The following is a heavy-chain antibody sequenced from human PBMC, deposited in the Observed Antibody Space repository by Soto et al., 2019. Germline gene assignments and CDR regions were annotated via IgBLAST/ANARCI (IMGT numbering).Heavy chain of an antibody. CDR1: GGSISSHS. J-gene: IGHJ5*02. CDR2: VYSSGST. D-gene: IGHD5-18*01. Sequence: SETLSLTCTVSGGSISSHSWNWIRQSPGRGLEWIGYVYSSGSTYYNPSLKSRVTISVDRSKNQFSLKLSSVTAADTAVYYCAGAASGYSYGTFDPWGQGTLVTVSS. V-gene: IGHV4-59*11. CDR3: AGAASGYSYGTFDP.